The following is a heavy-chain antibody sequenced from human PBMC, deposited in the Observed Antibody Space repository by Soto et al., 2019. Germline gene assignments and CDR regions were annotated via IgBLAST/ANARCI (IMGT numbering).Heavy chain of an antibody. D-gene: IGHD6-19*01. CDR3: ARDLYYSSGRYFDHDAFDI. V-gene: IGHV1-18*01. CDR1: GGPFSNYA. Sequence: ASVKVSCKASGGPFSNYAINWVRQAPGQGLEWMGWISPHNDRTKYARRFQDRVTMTTETPTRTVYMELGSLRSDDTAVYYCARDLYYSSGRYFDHDAFDIWGQGTVVTV. CDR2: ISPHNDRT. J-gene: IGHJ3*02.